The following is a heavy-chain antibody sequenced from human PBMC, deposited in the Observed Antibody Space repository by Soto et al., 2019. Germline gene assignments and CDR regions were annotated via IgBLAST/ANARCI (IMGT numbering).Heavy chain of an antibody. D-gene: IGHD3-3*01. Sequence: PGASLRLSCAASGVTFSSYPMSWARQAPGRGLEWVSAISGSGGSTYYADSVKGRFTISRDNSKNTLYLQMNSLRAEDTAVYYCAKDPPYDFWSGSSPYYYGMDVWGQGTTVTVSS. CDR2: ISGSGGST. J-gene: IGHJ6*02. CDR3: AKDPPYDFWSGSSPYYYGMDV. CDR1: GVTFSSYP. V-gene: IGHV3-23*01.